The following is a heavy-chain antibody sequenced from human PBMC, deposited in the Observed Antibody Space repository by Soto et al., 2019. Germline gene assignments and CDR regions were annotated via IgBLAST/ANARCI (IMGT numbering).Heavy chain of an antibody. CDR3: AGGREYSYGFDYA. D-gene: IGHD5-18*01. Sequence: SSETLSLTCTVSGGSISSGGYYWSWIRQHPGKGLEWIGYIYYSGSTYYNPSLKSRVTISGDTSKNQFSLKLSSVTAADTAVYYCAGGREYSYGFDYAWGQGTLVTVSS. CDR1: GGSISSGGYY. V-gene: IGHV4-31*03. CDR2: IYYSGST. J-gene: IGHJ5*02.